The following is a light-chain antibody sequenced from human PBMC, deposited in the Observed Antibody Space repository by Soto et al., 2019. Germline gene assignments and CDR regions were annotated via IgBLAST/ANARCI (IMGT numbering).Light chain of an antibody. CDR2: GAS. Sequence: DIQMTQSPSSLSASVGDRVTIACRASQGISAYLAWYQQKPGKVPKLLIYGASTLQSGVPSRFSGSGSGTDFTLTINGLEPEDVGIYYCQKYNSTPFTFGPGTTVDIK. J-gene: IGKJ3*01. CDR1: QGISAY. CDR3: QKYNSTPFT. V-gene: IGKV1-27*01.